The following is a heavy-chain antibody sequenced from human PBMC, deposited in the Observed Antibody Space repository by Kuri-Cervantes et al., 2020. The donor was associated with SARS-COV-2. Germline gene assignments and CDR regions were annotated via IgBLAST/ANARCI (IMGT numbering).Heavy chain of an antibody. J-gene: IGHJ5*02. CDR1: GGSISSYY. CDR2: IYTSGST. CDR3: ARVTIEIVPAAILEASKAWFDP. D-gene: IGHD2-2*01. Sequence: SETLSLTCTVSGGSISSYYWSWIRQPAGKGLEWIGRIYTSGSTNYNPSLKSRVTMSVDTSKNQFSLKLSSVTAADTAVYYCARVTIEIVPAAILEASKAWFDPWGQGTLVTVYS. V-gene: IGHV4-4*07.